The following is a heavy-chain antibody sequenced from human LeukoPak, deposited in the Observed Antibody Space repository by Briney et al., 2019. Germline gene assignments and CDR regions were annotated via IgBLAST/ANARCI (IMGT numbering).Heavy chain of an antibody. J-gene: IGHJ4*02. D-gene: IGHD5-24*01. CDR1: GYTFTGYY. CDR2: INPNSGGT. Sequence: ASVKVSCKASGYTFTGYYMHWVRQAPGQGLEWMGWINPNSGGTNYAQKLQGWVTMTRDTSISTAYMELSSLRSEDTAVYYCAKWRDGFYWGQGTLVTVSS. V-gene: IGHV1-2*04. CDR3: AKWRDGFY.